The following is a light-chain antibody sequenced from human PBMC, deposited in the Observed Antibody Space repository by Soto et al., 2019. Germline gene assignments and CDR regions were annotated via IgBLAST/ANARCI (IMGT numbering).Light chain of an antibody. J-gene: IGKJ1*01. V-gene: IGKV2-30*01. Sequence: EGVMTQSPHSLPFTLGQPASISCRSSQSLVNSDGNTYVSLFLQRPVQSPRRLIYKVSNRDSGVPERFSGSGSGTDFTLRISRVEAEDVGVYSCMQRSHWPRTFGQGTRVEIK. CDR3: MQRSHWPRT. CDR1: QSLVNSDGNTY. CDR2: KVS.